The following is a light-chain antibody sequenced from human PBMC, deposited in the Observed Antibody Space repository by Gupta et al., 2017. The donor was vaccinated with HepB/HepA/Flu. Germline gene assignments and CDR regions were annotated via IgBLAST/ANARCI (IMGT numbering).Light chain of an antibody. J-gene: IGLJ2*01. CDR1: SSNIGAGYD. Sequence: QSVLTQPTSGSEAPGQRVTISCTGSSSNIGAGYDVPWYQQLPGTAPKLLIYGNSNRPTGVPDRFSGSKSDTAASLTIAGLQAEDEADYYCQSYDSSLSVVFGGGTKLTVL. V-gene: IGLV1-40*01. CDR3: QSYDSSLSVV. CDR2: GNS.